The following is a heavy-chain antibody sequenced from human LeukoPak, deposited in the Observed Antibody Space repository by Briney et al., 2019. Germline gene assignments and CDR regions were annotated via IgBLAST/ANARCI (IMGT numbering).Heavy chain of an antibody. V-gene: IGHV1-18*04. CDR3: ARDFMVRGVWYDY. Sequence: ASVKVSCKASGYTFTGYYMNWVRQAPGQGLEWMGWISAYNGNTNYAQKLQGRVTMTTDTSTSTAYMELRSLRSDDTAVYYCARDFMVRGVWYDYWGQGTLVTVSS. J-gene: IGHJ4*02. D-gene: IGHD3-10*01. CDR1: GYTFTGYY. CDR2: ISAYNGNT.